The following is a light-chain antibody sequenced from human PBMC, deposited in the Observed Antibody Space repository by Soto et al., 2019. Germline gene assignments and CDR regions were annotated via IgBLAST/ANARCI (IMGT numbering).Light chain of an antibody. CDR2: VNN. V-gene: IGLV1-44*01. Sequence: SVLTQPPSASGTPGQRVTISCSGSSSNIGSNGVNWYQQLPGTAPKLLIYVNNQRPSGVPDRFSGSKSGTSASLAISGLQSGDEADYYCSSYTSGTTLYVFGTGTKVTVL. CDR1: SSNIGSNG. J-gene: IGLJ1*01. CDR3: SSYTSGTTLYV.